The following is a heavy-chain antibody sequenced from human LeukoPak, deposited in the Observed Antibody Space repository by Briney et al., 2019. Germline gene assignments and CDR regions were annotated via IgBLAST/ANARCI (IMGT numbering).Heavy chain of an antibody. Sequence: SETLSLTCAMYGGSFSGYYWSWIRQPPGKGLEWIGEINHSGSTNYNPSLKSRVTISVDTSKNQFSLKLSSVTAADTAVYYCARRFGYLGYCSSTSCYPRKPPNFDYWGQGTLVTVSS. D-gene: IGHD2-2*01. CDR2: INHSGST. J-gene: IGHJ4*02. CDR1: GGSFSGYY. CDR3: ARRFGYLGYCSSTSCYPRKPPNFDY. V-gene: IGHV4-34*01.